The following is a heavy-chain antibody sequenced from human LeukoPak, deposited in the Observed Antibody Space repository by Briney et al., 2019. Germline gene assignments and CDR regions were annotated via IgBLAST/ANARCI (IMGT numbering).Heavy chain of an antibody. V-gene: IGHV4-59*01. CDR3: ARVLRGYSYGYFDY. J-gene: IGHJ4*02. D-gene: IGHD5-18*01. CDR1: GGSISSYY. CDR2: IYYSGST. Sequence: SSETLSLTCTVPGGSISSYYWSWIRQPPGKGLEWIGYIYYSGSTNYNPSLKSRVTISVDTSKNQFSLKLSSVTAADTAVYYCARVLRGYSYGYFDYWGQGTLVTVSS.